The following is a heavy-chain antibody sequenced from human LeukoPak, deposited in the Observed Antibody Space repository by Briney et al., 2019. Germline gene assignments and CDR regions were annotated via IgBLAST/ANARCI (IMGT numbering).Heavy chain of an antibody. J-gene: IGHJ4*02. CDR2: IYSGGDT. CDR3: AKERNLEIAVAGTIFDY. V-gene: IGHV3-66*01. Sequence: GGSLRLSCAASGFTVSSNYMSWVRQAPGKGLEWVSVIYSGGDTYYADSVKGRFTISRDNSKNMIYLEMSSLKAEDTAVYYCAKERNLEIAVAGTIFDYWGQGTLVTVSS. D-gene: IGHD6-19*01. CDR1: GFTVSSNY.